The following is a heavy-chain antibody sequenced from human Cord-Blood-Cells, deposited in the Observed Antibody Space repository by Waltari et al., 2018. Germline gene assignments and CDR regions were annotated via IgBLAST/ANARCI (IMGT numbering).Heavy chain of an antibody. CDR1: GGSISSSSYY. Sequence: QLQLQESGPGLVKPSETLSLTCTVYGGSISSSSYYWGWIRQPPGRGLVWIGSIYYSGSTYYNPSLKSRVTISVDTSKNQFSLKLSSVTAADTAVYYCASGLGYCSSTSCYTGNWFDPWGQGTLVTVSS. CDR3: ASGLGYCSSTSCYTGNWFDP. CDR2: IYYSGST. J-gene: IGHJ5*02. V-gene: IGHV4-39*01. D-gene: IGHD2-2*02.